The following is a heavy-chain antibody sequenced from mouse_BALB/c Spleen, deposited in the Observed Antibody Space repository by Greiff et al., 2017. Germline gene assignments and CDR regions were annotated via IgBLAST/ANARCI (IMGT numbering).Heavy chain of an antibody. Sequence: QVQLKESGPGLVAPSQSLSITCTVSGFSLTSYGVHWVRQPPGKGLEWLGVIWAGGSTNYNSARMSRLSISKDNTKSQVFLNMNSLQTDDTAMYYCAIWGYDAYWGQGTLVTVSA. D-gene: IGHD2-2*01. J-gene: IGHJ3*01. CDR1: GFSLTSYG. CDR2: IWAGGST. CDR3: AIWGYDAY. V-gene: IGHV2-9*02.